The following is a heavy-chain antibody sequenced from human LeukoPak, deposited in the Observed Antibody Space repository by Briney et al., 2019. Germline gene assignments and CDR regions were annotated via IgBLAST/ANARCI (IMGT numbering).Heavy chain of an antibody. CDR2: IYSGGST. Sequence: GGSLRLSCAASGFTVSSNYMSWVRQAPGKGLEWVSVIYSGGSTSYADSVKGRFTISRDNARNTLYLLMNSLRAEDTAVYYCTRVLGDWSQGTRVTVSS. V-gene: IGHV3-53*01. D-gene: IGHD3-16*01. CDR1: GFTVSSNY. J-gene: IGHJ4*02. CDR3: TRVLGD.